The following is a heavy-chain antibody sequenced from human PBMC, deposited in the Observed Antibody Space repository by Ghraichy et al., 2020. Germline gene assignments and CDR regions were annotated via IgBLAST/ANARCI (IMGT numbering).Heavy chain of an antibody. D-gene: IGHD3-10*01. CDR1: GGSFSGYY. J-gene: IGHJ5*02. Sequence: SETLSLTCAVYGGSFSGYYWSWIRQPPGKGLEWIGEINHSGSTNYNPSLKSRVTISVDTSKNQFSLKLSSVTAADTAVYYCARGLLWFGERWFDPWGQGTLVTVSS. CDR2: INHSGST. CDR3: ARGLLWFGERWFDP. V-gene: IGHV4-34*01.